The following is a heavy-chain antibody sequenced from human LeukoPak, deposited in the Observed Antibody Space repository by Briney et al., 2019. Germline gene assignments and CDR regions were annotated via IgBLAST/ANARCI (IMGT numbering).Heavy chain of an antibody. CDR1: GFTFSSYG. J-gene: IGHJ4*02. CDR3: ARLPNWNYVVGVNTIDY. D-gene: IGHD1-7*01. CDR2: ISYDGSNK. V-gene: IGHV3-30*03. Sequence: GGSLRLSCAASGFTFSSYGMHWVRQAPGKGLEWVAVISYDGSNKYYADSVKGRFTISRDNSKNTLYLQMNSLRAEDTAVYYCARLPNWNYVVGVNTIDYWGQGTLVTVSS.